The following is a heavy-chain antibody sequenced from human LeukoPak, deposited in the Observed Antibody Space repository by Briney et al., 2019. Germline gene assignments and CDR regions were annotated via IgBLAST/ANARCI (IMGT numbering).Heavy chain of an antibody. CDR2: ISSSGGST. CDR3: ARRYCTSTSCSYFDY. J-gene: IGHJ4*02. Sequence: GGSLRLSCAASGFTFSSYGMSWVRQAPGKGLEWVSTISSSGGSTYYADSVKGRFTISRDNSKNTLYLQMNSLSAEDTAVYYCARRYCTSTSCSYFDYWGQGTLVTVSS. D-gene: IGHD2-2*01. CDR1: GFTFSSYG. V-gene: IGHV3-23*01.